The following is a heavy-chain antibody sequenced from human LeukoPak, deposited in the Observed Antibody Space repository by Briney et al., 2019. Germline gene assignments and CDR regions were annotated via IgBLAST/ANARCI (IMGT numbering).Heavy chain of an antibody. J-gene: IGHJ5*02. V-gene: IGHV4-59*01. CDR1: GGSISSYY. CDR2: IYYSGST. D-gene: IGHD3-10*01. Sequence: ETLSLTCTVSGGSISSYYWSWIRQPPGKGLEWIGYIYYSGSTNYNPSLKSRVTISVDTSKNQFSLKLSSVTAADTAVYYCASGAYYYGSGTGRFDPWGQGTLVTVSS. CDR3: ASGAYYYGSGTGRFDP.